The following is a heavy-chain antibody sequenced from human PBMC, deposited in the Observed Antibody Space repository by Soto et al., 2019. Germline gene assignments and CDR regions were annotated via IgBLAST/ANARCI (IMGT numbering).Heavy chain of an antibody. Sequence: ASVKVSCKASGYTFTSYAMHWVRQAPGQRLEWMGWINAGNGNTKYSQKFQGGVTITRDTSASTAYMELSSLRSEDTAVYYCAREGYCSGGSCLKFDYWGQGTLVTVSS. D-gene: IGHD2-15*01. V-gene: IGHV1-3*01. CDR1: GYTFTSYA. CDR2: INAGNGNT. CDR3: AREGYCSGGSCLKFDY. J-gene: IGHJ4*02.